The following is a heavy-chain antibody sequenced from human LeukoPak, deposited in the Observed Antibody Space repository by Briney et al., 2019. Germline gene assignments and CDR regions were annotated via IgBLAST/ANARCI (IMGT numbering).Heavy chain of an antibody. Sequence: ASVKVSCKASGYTFTSYYMHWVRQAPGQGREWMGIINPSGGSTSYAQKFQGRVAMTRDTSFSTAYMALSSLRSDDTAMYYCARAMNSWFLLDLDYWGQGNLVTVSS. V-gene: IGHV1-46*01. CDR3: ARAMNSWFLLDLDY. CDR1: GYTFTSYY. D-gene: IGHD3-22*01. CDR2: INPSGGST. J-gene: IGHJ4*02.